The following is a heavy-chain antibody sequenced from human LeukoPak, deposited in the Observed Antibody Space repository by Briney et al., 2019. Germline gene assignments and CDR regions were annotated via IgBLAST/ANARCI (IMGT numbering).Heavy chain of an antibody. D-gene: IGHD2-8*01. CDR2: INPNSGGT. V-gene: IGHV1-2*02. J-gene: IGHJ4*02. CDR3: ARGVSVRCTNGVCATGY. Sequence: ASVKVSCKASGYTFTGYYMHWVRQAPGQGLEWMGWINPNSGGTNYAQKFQGRVTMTRDTSISTAYMELSRLRSDDTAVYYCARGVSVRCTNGVCATGYWGQGTLVTVSS. CDR1: GYTFTGYY.